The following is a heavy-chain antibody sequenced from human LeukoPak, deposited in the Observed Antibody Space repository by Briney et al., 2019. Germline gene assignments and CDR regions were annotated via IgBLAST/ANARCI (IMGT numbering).Heavy chain of an antibody. CDR2: IKQDASDK. Sequence: PGGSLRLSCAASGFTFSSYWMNWVRQAPGKGLEWVANIKQDASDKYYVDSVKGRFTISRDNAKNSLYLQINSLRAEDTAIYYCARGGSRRGTSVVFDYWGQGILVTVSS. D-gene: IGHD1/OR15-1a*01. CDR1: GFTFSSYW. J-gene: IGHJ4*02. V-gene: IGHV3-7*01. CDR3: ARGGSRRGTSVVFDY.